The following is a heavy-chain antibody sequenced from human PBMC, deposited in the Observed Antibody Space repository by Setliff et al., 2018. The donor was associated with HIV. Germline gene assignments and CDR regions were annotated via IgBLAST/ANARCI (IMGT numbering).Heavy chain of an antibody. D-gene: IGHD6-6*01. J-gene: IGHJ4*02. CDR3: ARESSSAKYFDY. Sequence: ASVKVSCKTSGYIFSNYYIHWVRQAPGQGLEWRAIIDSDNGYTTYAQKFQGRVTITTDESTSTAYMELSSLRSEDTAVYYCARESSSAKYFDYWGQGTLVTVSS. CDR2: IDSDNGYT. V-gene: IGHV1-46*01. CDR1: GYIFSNYY.